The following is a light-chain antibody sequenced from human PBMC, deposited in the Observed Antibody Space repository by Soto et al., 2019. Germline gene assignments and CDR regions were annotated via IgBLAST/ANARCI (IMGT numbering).Light chain of an antibody. Sequence: EIVLTQSPCTLSLSPGERATLSCRASQSVSNNYLAWYQQKPGQAPRLLIYGAFTRATGIPARFSGTGSGTEFTLTISSLQPDDFATYYCQHYNSYSEAFGQGTKVDIK. V-gene: IGKV3-15*01. J-gene: IGKJ1*01. CDR2: GAF. CDR3: QHYNSYSEA. CDR1: QSVSNN.